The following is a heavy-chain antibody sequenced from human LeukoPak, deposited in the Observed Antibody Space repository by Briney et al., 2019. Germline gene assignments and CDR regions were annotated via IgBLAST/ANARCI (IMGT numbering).Heavy chain of an antibody. Sequence: GESLRLSCAASGFTFSSYDMHWVRQTTGKGLEWVSGIGTAGDTYYPGSVKGRFTISREIAKNSLYLQMNSLRAGDTAVYYCVRGHILTGFDYWGQGTLVTVSS. CDR2: IGTAGDT. J-gene: IGHJ4*02. D-gene: IGHD3-9*01. V-gene: IGHV3-13*01. CDR3: VRGHILTGFDY. CDR1: GFTFSSYD.